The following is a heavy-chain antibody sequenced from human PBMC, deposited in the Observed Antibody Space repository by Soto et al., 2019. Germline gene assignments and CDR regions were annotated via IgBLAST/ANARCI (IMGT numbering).Heavy chain of an antibody. CDR1: GGSVSRGSYY. CDR2: IYYSGST. Sequence: SETLSLTCTVSGGSVSRGSYYWSWIRQPPGKGLEWIGYIYYSGSTNYNPSLKSRVTISVDTSKNQFSLKLSSVTAADTAVYYCARVCLNWFDRWGQGTLVTFSS. D-gene: IGHD3-16*01. V-gene: IGHV4-61*01. CDR3: ARVCLNWFDR. J-gene: IGHJ5*02.